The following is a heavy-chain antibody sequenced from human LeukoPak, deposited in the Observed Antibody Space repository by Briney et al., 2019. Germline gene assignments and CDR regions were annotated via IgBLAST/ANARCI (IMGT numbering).Heavy chain of an antibody. Sequence: SETLSLTCTVSGGSISSYYWSWIRQPAGKGLEWIGRIYTSGSTNCNPSLKSRVTMSVDASKNQFSLKLSSVTAADTAVYYCARDLWPYAFDIWGQGTMVTVSS. D-gene: IGHD2-21*01. CDR3: ARDLWPYAFDI. CDR1: GGSISSYY. V-gene: IGHV4-4*07. J-gene: IGHJ3*02. CDR2: IYTSGST.